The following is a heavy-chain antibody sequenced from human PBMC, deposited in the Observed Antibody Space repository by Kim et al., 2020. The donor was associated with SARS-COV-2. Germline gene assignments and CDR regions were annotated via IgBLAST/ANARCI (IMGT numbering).Heavy chain of an antibody. Sequence: ASVKVSCKASGYTFTSYAMHWVRQAPGQRLEWMGWINAGNGNTKYSQKFQGRVTITRDTSASTAYMELSSLRSEDTAVYYCARGGTIFGVVIPYYYYGMDVWGQGTTVTVSS. J-gene: IGHJ6*02. CDR1: GYTFTSYA. V-gene: IGHV1-3*01. CDR2: INAGNGNT. D-gene: IGHD3-3*01. CDR3: ARGGTIFGVVIPYYYYGMDV.